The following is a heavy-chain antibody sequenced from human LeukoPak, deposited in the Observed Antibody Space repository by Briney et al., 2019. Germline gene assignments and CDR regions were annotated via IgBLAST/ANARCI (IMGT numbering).Heavy chain of an antibody. D-gene: IGHD4-17*01. Sequence: SVKVSCKASGGTFSSYAISWVRQAPGQGLERMGRIIPILGIANYAQKFQGRVTITADKSTSTAYMELSSLRSEDTAVYYCARDGGTVTIDYWGQGTLVTVSS. J-gene: IGHJ4*02. CDR3: ARDGGTVTIDY. V-gene: IGHV1-69*04. CDR1: GGTFSSYA. CDR2: IIPILGIA.